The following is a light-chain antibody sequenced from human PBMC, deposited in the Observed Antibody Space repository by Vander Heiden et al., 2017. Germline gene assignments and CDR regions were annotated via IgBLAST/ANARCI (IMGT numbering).Light chain of an antibody. J-gene: IGKJ1*01. Sequence: EIVMTQSPATLSVSPGERATLSCRASQSVSSNLAWYQQKPGQAPRLLIYGASTRVTGIPARFSGSGYGKEFTLTISSRQSEDFAVYYCQQHNNWPPWTFGQGTKVEIK. CDR1: QSVSSN. CDR3: QQHNNWPPWT. V-gene: IGKV3-15*01. CDR2: GAS.